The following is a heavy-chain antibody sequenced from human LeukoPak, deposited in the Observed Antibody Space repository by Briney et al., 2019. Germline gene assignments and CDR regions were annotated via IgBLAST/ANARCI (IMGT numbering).Heavy chain of an antibody. J-gene: IGHJ4*02. D-gene: IGHD2-15*01. V-gene: IGHV1-8*01. CDR2: MNPNSGNT. CDR3: ARVQSFKGNCSGSSCYSPAGY. CDR1: GYTFTSYD. Sequence: GASVTVSCKASGYTFTSYDINWVRQATGQGLEWMGWMNPNSGNTGYAQKFQGRVTMTRNTSISTAYMELSSLRSEDTAVYYCARVQSFKGNCSGSSCYSPAGYWGQGTLVTVSS.